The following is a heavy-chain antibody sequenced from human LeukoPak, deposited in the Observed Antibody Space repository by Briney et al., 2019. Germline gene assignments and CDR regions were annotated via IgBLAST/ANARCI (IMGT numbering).Heavy chain of an antibody. D-gene: IGHD6-13*01. CDR1: GYSISSGYY. V-gene: IGHV4-38-2*02. J-gene: IGHJ4*02. CDR3: ATGGPEYSSSWYYFDY. Sequence: SETLSLTCTVSGYSISSGYYWGWIRQPPGKGLEWIGSIYHSGSTYYNPSLKSRVTISVDTSKNQFSLKLSSVTAADTAVYYCATGGPEYSSSWYYFDYWGQGTLVTVSS. CDR2: IYHSGST.